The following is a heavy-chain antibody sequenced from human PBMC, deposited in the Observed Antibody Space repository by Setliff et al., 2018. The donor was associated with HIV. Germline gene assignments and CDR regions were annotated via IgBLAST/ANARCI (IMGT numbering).Heavy chain of an antibody. J-gene: IGHJ6*02. D-gene: IGHD1-7*01. CDR1: GLADTYNY. V-gene: IGHV3-53*01. Sequence: GGSLRLSCAASGLADTYNYMSWVRQAPGKGLEWVSVIYAGGSTYYADSVKGRFTISRDNSKNMLYLQMDSLRAEDTAVYYCARGRNRNYVVYGMDVWGQGTTVTVSS. CDR3: ARGRNRNYVVYGMDV. CDR2: IYAGGST.